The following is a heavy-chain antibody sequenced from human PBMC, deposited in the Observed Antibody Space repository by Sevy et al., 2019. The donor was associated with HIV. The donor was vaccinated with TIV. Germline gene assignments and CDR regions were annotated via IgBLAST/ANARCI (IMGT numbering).Heavy chain of an antibody. D-gene: IGHD3-22*01. CDR3: ARGYYDSSGYYYLDI. CDR1: GGSISSGGYY. J-gene: IGHJ3*02. CDR2: IYYSGST. Sequence: SETLSLTCTVSGGSISSGGYYWSWIRQHPGKGLEWIGYIYYSGSTYYNPSLKSRITISVDTSKNQFSLKLSSVTAADTAKYYCARGYYDSSGYYYLDIWGQGTMVTVSS. V-gene: IGHV4-31*03.